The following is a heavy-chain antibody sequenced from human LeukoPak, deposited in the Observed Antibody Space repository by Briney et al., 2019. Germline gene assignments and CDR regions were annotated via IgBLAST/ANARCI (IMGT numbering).Heavy chain of an antibody. CDR2: IYYSGST. CDR3: ARERAGGIVAPDAFDI. V-gene: IGHV4-31*03. J-gene: IGHJ3*02. Sequence: SETLSLTCTVSGGSISSGGYYWSWIRQHPGKGLEWIGYIYYSGSTYYNPSLKSRVTISVDTSKNQFSLKLSSVTAADTAVYYCARERAGGIVAPDAFDIWGQGTMVTVSS. D-gene: IGHD3-22*01. CDR1: GGSISSGGYY.